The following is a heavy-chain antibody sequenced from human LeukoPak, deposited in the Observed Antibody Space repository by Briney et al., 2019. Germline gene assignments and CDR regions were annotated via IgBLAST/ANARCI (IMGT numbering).Heavy chain of an antibody. Sequence: GGSLRLSCAASRFTFDDYGMSWVRQAPGKGLEWVSGINWNGGSTGYADSVKGRFTISRDNAKNSLYLQMNSLRAEDTALYYCARDQGQLDYYYYMDVWGKGTTVTVSS. CDR2: INWNGGST. V-gene: IGHV3-20*04. D-gene: IGHD6-6*01. CDR3: ARDQGQLDYYYYMDV. J-gene: IGHJ6*03. CDR1: RFTFDDYG.